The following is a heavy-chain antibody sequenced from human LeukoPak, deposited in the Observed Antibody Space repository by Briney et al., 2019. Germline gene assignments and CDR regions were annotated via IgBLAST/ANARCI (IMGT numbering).Heavy chain of an antibody. Sequence: WETLSLTCTVSGGSISSYYWSWIRQPPGKGLEYIGYINYSGSTNYNPSLKSRVTISVDRSKNQFSLKVSTVTAADTAVYYCARSEKGGYTFDHWGQGTLVTVSS. V-gene: IGHV4-59*01. CDR1: GGSISSYY. CDR2: INYSGST. CDR3: ARSEKGGYTFDH. D-gene: IGHD5-24*01. J-gene: IGHJ4*02.